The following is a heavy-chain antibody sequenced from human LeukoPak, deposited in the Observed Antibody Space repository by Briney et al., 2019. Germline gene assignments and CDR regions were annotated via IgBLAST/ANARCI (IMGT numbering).Heavy chain of an antibody. CDR3: ARGGYYHNWFDR. J-gene: IGHJ5*02. V-gene: IGHV1-46*01. CDR2: INPSGGST. D-gene: IGHD3-22*01. Sequence: GASVKVSCKASGYAFTSYYMDWVRHAPGQGLEWMGIINPSGGSTSYAQKFQGRVTMTRDTSTSTVYMELSSLRSEDTAVYYCARGGYYHNWFDRWGQGTLVTVSS. CDR1: GYAFTSYY.